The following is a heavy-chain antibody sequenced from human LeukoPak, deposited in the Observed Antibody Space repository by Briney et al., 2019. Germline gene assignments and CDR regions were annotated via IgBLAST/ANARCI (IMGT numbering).Heavy chain of an antibody. CDR1: GYTFTSYD. D-gene: IGHD6-19*01. J-gene: IGHJ4*02. V-gene: IGHV1-69*13. CDR2: IIPIFGTA. CDR3: ARDHSSGWYFFDY. Sequence: ASVKVSCKASGYTFTSYDVNWVRQATGQGLEWMGGIIPIFGTANYAQKFQGRVTITADESTSTAYMELSSLRSEDTAVYYCARDHSSGWYFFDYWGQGTLVTVSS.